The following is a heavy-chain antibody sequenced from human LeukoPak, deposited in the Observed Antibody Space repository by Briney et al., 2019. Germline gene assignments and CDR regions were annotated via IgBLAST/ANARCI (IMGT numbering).Heavy chain of an antibody. CDR1: GYTFISYG. J-gene: IGHJ4*02. Sequence: ASVKVSCKASGYTFISYGISWVRQAPGQGLEWMGWISGYNGNTKYGQRLQGRVTMTTDTSTSTAYMELRSLRSDDTAVYYCVGDSSSSWYYFEYWGQGTLVTVSS. D-gene: IGHD6-13*01. CDR3: VGDSSSSWYYFEY. V-gene: IGHV1-18*01. CDR2: ISGYNGNT.